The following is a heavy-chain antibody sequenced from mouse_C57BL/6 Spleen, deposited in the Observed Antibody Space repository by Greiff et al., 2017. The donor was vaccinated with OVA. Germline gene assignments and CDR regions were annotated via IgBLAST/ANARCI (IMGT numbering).Heavy chain of an antibody. CDR3: TAFFTTPPGY. CDR2: IDPENGDT. V-gene: IGHV14-4*01. J-gene: IGHJ2*01. Sequence: VQLQQSGAELVRPGASVKLSCTASGFNIKDDYMHWVKQRPEQGLEWIGWIDPENGDTEYASKFQGKATITADTSSNTAYLQLSSLTSEDTAVYYCTAFFTTPPGYWGQGTTLTVSS. CDR1: GFNIKDDY. D-gene: IGHD1-2*01.